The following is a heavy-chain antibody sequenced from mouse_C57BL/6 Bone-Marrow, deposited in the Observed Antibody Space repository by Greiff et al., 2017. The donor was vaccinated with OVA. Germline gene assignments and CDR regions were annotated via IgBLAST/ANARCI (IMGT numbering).Heavy chain of an antibody. D-gene: IGHD2-4*01. V-gene: IGHV8-12*01. CDR3: ARRDDYDEGWYFDV. Sequence: QVTLKESGPGILQSSQTLSLTCSFSGFSLSTSGMGVSWIRQPSGKGLEWLAHIYWDDDKRYNPSLKSRLTISKDTSRNQVFLKITSVDTADTATYYCARRDDYDEGWYFDVWGTGTTVTVSS. J-gene: IGHJ1*03. CDR1: GFSLSTSGMG. CDR2: IYWDDDK.